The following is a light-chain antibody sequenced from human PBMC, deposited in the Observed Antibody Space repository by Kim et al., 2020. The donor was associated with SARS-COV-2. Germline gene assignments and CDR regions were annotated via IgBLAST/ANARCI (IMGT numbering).Light chain of an antibody. CDR1: QGIRND. CDR3: LQDYNYPYT. CDR2: SAS. V-gene: IGKV1-6*01. Sequence: FTTVGDTGNITCRASQGIRNDLGWYKQKPGKAPKLLIYSASSLQSGVPSRFSGSGSGTDFTLTISSLQPEDFATYYCLQDYNYPYTFGQGTKLEI. J-gene: IGKJ2*01.